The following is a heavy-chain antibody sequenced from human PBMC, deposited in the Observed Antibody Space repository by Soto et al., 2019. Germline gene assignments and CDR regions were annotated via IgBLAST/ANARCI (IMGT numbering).Heavy chain of an antibody. CDR3: ARQIPYDYPPPGWFDP. D-gene: IGHD4-17*01. V-gene: IGHV4-39*01. CDR1: GGSISSSSYY. J-gene: IGHJ5*02. Sequence: SETLSLTCTVSGGSISSSSYYWGWIRQPPGKGLEWIGSIYYSGSTYYNPSLKSRVTISVDTSKNQFSLKLSSVTAADTAVYYCARQIPYDYPPPGWFDPWGQGTLVPVAS. CDR2: IYYSGST.